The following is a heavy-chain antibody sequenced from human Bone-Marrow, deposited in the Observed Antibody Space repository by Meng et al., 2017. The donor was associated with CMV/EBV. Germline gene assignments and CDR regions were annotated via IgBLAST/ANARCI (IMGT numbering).Heavy chain of an antibody. D-gene: IGHD6-19*01. Sequence: SVKVSCKASGGTFSSYAISWVRQAPGQGLEWMGGIIPIFGTANYAQKFQGRVTITTDESTSTAYMELSSLRSEDTAVYYCASGWNYYYYGMDVWGQGTTVTVSS. J-gene: IGHJ6*02. CDR3: ASGWNYYYYGMDV. CDR2: IIPIFGTA. CDR1: GGTFSSYA. V-gene: IGHV1-69*05.